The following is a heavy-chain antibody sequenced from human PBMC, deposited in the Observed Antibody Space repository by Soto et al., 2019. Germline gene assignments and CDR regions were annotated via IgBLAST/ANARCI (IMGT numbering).Heavy chain of an antibody. D-gene: IGHD3-16*01. CDR2: IYSGGST. CDR1: GFTVSTKY. J-gene: IGHJ4*02. CDR3: AGDPWAADY. Sequence: EVQLVESGGGLVQPGGSLRLSCAASGFTVSTKYMSWVRQAPGKGLEWVSVIYSGGSTSYADSVRGRFTISSDNSKNTVNLQMNSLRAEDTAVYDCAGDPWAADYWGQGTLVTVSS. V-gene: IGHV3-66*01.